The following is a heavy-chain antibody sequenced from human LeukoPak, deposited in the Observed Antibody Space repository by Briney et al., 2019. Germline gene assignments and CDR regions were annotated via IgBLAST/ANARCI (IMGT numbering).Heavy chain of an antibody. J-gene: IGHJ1*01. V-gene: IGHV3-9*01. CDR2: ISWNSGTI. D-gene: IGHD6-19*01. CDR1: GFTFDNYA. Sequence: GGSLRLSCAASGFTFDNYAINWVRQVPGRGLEWISLISWNSGTIGYADSVKGRFTISRDNANNFLYLQMNSLRAEDTALYYCARAYKDRSLAGKKEFFQHWGQGTLVTVSS. CDR3: ARAYKDRSLAGKKEFFQH.